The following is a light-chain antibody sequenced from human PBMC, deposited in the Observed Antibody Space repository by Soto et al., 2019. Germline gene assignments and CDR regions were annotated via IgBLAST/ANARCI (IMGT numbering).Light chain of an antibody. CDR1: QSVSSY. CDR2: DAS. CDR3: QQRSNWPLT. Sequence: EIVLTQSLATLSLSPGERATLSCRASQSVSSYLAWYQQKPGQAPRLLIYDASNRATGIPGRFSGSGSGTDFTLTISSLEPEDFAVYYCQQRSNWPLTFGGGTKVDIK. V-gene: IGKV3-11*01. J-gene: IGKJ4*01.